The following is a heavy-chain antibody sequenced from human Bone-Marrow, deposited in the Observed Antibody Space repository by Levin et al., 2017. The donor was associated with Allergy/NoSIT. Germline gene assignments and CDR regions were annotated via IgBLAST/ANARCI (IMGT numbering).Heavy chain of an antibody. V-gene: IGHV5-51*01. CDR1: GYSFYSHW. J-gene: IGHJ4*02. Sequence: KVSCKGSGYSFYSHWIGWVRQMPGKGLEWLGIIYPGDSDTRYNPSFQGQVTISADKSISTAYLQWSSLKPSDSAMYYCARRGLQGGSTWIFDYWGQGTLVTVSS. CDR3: ARRGLQGGSTWIFDY. CDR2: IYPGDSDT. D-gene: IGHD2/OR15-2a*01.